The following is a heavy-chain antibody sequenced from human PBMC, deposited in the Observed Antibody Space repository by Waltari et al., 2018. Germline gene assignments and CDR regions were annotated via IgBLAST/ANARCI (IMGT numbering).Heavy chain of an antibody. J-gene: IGHJ5*01. CDR2: INPSGYV. CDR1: AFIFSDSE. D-gene: IGHD2-21*02. CDR3: ARGRVGDGDCLDS. V-gene: IGHV3-48*03. Sequence: EIQLVESGGGLVQPGGSLRLSCEVSAFIFSDSELNWVRQAPGKGLEWVSFINPSGYVIYAESVKGRFTISRDNSKSSLFLQMNSLRGEDTAVYFCARGRVGDGDCLDSWGQGTLVTVSS.